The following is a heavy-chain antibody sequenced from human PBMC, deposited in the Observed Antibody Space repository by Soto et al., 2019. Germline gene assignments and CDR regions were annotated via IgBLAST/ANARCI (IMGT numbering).Heavy chain of an antibody. Sequence: ASVKVSCKASGGTFSSYAISWVRQAPGQGLEWMGGIIPIFGTANYAQKFQGRVTITADESTSTAYMELSSLRSEGTAVYYCARVPYYDILTGYTDYYYYYGMDVWGQGTTVTVSS. J-gene: IGHJ6*02. V-gene: IGHV1-69*13. CDR1: GGTFSSYA. D-gene: IGHD3-9*01. CDR2: IIPIFGTA. CDR3: ARVPYYDILTGYTDYYYYYGMDV.